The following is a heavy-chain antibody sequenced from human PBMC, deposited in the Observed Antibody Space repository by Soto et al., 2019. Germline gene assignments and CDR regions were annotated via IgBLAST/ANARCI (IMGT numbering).Heavy chain of an antibody. CDR3: SHSFLAAADFDY. CDR2: IYWDDDK. D-gene: IGHD2-15*01. V-gene: IGHV2-5*02. J-gene: IGHJ4*02. Sequence: SGPTMVNSTQTLTLTCTFSGFSLSTSGVGVGWIRQPPGKALEWLALIYWDDDKRYSPSLKSRLTITKDTSKNKVVLTITNMDPVDTATYYCSHSFLAAADFDYWGQGTLVTVSS. CDR1: GFSLSTSGVG.